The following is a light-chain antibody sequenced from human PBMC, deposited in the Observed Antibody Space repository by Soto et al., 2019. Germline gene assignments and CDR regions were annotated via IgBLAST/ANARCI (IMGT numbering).Light chain of an antibody. CDR1: SSDVGAYDY. J-gene: IGLJ2*01. V-gene: IGLV2-14*01. CDR3: CSYADSNILV. Sequence: QSALTQPASVSGSPGQSITISCTGTSSDVGAYDYVSWYQQNPGKAPKLIISEVSDRPSGVSNRFSGSKSGNTASLTISGLQAEDEADYYCCSYADSNILVFGGGTKLTVL. CDR2: EVS.